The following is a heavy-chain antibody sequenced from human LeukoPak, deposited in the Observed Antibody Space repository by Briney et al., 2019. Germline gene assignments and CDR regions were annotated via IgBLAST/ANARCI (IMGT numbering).Heavy chain of an antibody. Sequence: PGGSLRLSCAASGFTFSSYWMGWVRQAPGKGLEWVANIKQDGSEKYYVDSVKGRFTISRDNAKNSLYLQMNSLRAEDTAMYYCARDPTYGVVVAAALHYYYYMDVWGKGTTVTVSS. CDR3: ARDPTYGVVVAAALHYYYYMDV. D-gene: IGHD2-15*01. J-gene: IGHJ6*03. CDR2: IKQDGSEK. CDR1: GFTFSSYW. V-gene: IGHV3-7*01.